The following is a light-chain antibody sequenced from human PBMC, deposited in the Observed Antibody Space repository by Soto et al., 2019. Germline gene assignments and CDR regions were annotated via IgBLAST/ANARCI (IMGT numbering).Light chain of an antibody. V-gene: IGKV1-39*01. CDR1: QSISSY. CDR2: AAS. J-gene: IGKJ1*01. Sequence: DIQTTQSPSSLSASVGDRVTITCRASQSISSYLNWYQQKPGKAPKLLIYAASSLQSGVPSRFSGSGSGTDFTLTISSLQPEDFATYYCQQSYSTLVTFGQGTKVEIK. CDR3: QQSYSTLVT.